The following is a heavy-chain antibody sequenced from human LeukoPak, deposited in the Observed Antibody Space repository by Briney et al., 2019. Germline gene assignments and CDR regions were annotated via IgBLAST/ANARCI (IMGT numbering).Heavy chain of an antibody. D-gene: IGHD5-18*01. Sequence: SESLPLTCAVSGGSISSSNWWSWVRQPPGKGLEWIGEIYHSGSTIYNPSLKSRVTISVDTSKHQFSLKLSSVTAADTAVYYCARDRILEYSYGYEGFDYWGQGTLVTVSS. J-gene: IGHJ4*02. V-gene: IGHV4-4*02. CDR1: GGSISSSNW. CDR2: IYHSGST. CDR3: ARDRILEYSYGYEGFDY.